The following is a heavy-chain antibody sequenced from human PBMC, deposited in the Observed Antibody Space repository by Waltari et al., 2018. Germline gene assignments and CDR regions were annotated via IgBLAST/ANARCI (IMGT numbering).Heavy chain of an antibody. CDR2: IIPIYGQS. V-gene: IGHV1-69*13. J-gene: IGHJ4*02. CDR1: GYTFTSYG. Sequence: QVQLVQSGGEVRKPGASVKVSGKASGYTFTSYGITWVRQALGQGLAWMGSIIPIYGQSNYAQNFQGRLTIAADDSTDTVYMDLSGLRSEDTATYYCATLNSADRDYWGQGTLVTVSP. CDR3: ATLNSADRDY.